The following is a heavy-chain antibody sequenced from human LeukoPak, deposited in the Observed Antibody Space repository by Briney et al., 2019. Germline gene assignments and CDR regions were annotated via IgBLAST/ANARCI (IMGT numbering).Heavy chain of an antibody. CDR3: ARLGLGDEACWFDP. CDR2: IYSTGRT. CDR1: GGSISSYY. J-gene: IGHJ5*02. Sequence: SETLSLTCSVSGGSISSYYWTWIRQPPGKELEWIGHIYSTGRTNYNPSLKSRVTISADTSKNQFSLKLSSVTAADTAVYYCARLGLGDEACWFDPWGQGTLVTVSS. V-gene: IGHV4-59*01. D-gene: IGHD3-10*01.